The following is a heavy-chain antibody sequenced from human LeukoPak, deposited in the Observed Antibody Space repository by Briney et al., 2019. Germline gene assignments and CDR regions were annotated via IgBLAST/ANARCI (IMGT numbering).Heavy chain of an antibody. V-gene: IGHV4-59*08. CDR3: ARRFDFWSGYGYWFDP. CDR2: IYYSGST. CDR1: SGSISSYY. J-gene: IGHJ5*02. D-gene: IGHD3-3*01. Sequence: PSETLSLTCTVSSGSISSYYWSWIRQPPGKGLEWIGYIYYSGSTNYNPSLKSRVTISVDTSKNQFSLKLSSVTAADTAVYYCARRFDFWSGYGYWFDPWGQGTLVTVSS.